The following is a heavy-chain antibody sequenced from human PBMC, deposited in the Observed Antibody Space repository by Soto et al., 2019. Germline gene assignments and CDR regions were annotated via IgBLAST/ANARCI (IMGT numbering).Heavy chain of an antibody. CDR2: FDPEDGET. D-gene: IGHD6-25*01. CDR3: ATPARTDYYYGMDV. J-gene: IGHJ6*02. V-gene: IGHV1-24*01. Sequence: ASVKASCKVSGDTITELSMHWVRQAPGKGLEWMGGFDPEDGETIYAQKFQGRVTMTEDTSTDTAYMELSSLRSEDTAVYYCATPARTDYYYGMDVWGQGTTLTVSS. CDR1: GDTITELS.